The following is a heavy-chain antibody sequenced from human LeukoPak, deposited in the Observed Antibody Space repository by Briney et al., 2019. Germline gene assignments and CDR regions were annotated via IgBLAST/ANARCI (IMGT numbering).Heavy chain of an antibody. V-gene: IGHV4-39*07. D-gene: IGHD5-18*01. CDR1: GGSISSSSYY. CDR2: IYYSGST. CDR3: ARMNRYSYGKGIDY. Sequence: SETLSLTCTVSGGSISSSSYYWGWIRQPPGKGLEWIGSIYYSGSTYYNPSLKSRVTISVDTSKNQFSLKLSSVTAADTAVYYCARMNRYSYGKGIDYWGQGTLVTVSS. J-gene: IGHJ4*02.